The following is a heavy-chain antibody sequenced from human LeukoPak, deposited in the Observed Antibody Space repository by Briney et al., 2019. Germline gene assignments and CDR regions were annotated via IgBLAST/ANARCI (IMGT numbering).Heavy chain of an antibody. CDR3: ARAGGSFDAFDI. Sequence: ASVKVPCKASGYTFTSYYMHWVRQAPGQGLEWMGIINPSGGSTSYAQKFQGRVTMARDTSTSTVYMELSSLRSEDTAVYYCARAGGSFDAFDIWGQGTMVTVSS. V-gene: IGHV1-46*01. J-gene: IGHJ3*02. D-gene: IGHD2-15*01. CDR2: INPSGGST. CDR1: GYTFTSYY.